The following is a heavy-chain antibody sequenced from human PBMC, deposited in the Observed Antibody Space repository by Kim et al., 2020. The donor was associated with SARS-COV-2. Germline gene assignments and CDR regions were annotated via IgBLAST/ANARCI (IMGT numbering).Heavy chain of an antibody. D-gene: IGHD2-15*01. J-gene: IGHJ2*01. Sequence: DYARSVKGRISINADTAKSQFSLQLHSVTPEDTAVYYCARDGSPSIGYFDLWGRGTLVTVSS. CDR3: ARDGSPSIGYFDL. V-gene: IGHV6-1*01.